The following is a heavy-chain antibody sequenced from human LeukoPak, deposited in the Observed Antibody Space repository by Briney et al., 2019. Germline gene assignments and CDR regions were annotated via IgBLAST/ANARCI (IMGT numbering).Heavy chain of an antibody. CDR3: AKFLTGDLYSYYYYYMDV. V-gene: IGHV3-23*01. Sequence: PGGSLRLSCAASGFTFSSYAMTWVRRAPGKGLEWVSAISGSGVSTYYADSVKGRFTISRDNSENTLFLQMNSLRADDTAVYYCAKFLTGDLYSYYYYYMDVWGKGTTVTVSS. CDR2: ISGSGVST. CDR1: GFTFSSYA. D-gene: IGHD3-9*01. J-gene: IGHJ6*03.